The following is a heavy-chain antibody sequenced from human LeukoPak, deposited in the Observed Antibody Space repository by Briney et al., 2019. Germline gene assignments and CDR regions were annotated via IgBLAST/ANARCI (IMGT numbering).Heavy chain of an antibody. J-gene: IGHJ3*02. D-gene: IGHD2/OR15-2a*01. CDR1: GGSISSGSYD. Sequence: SENLSLTCTVSGGSISSGSYDWSWIRQPAGKGLEWIGRIYTSGSTNYNHSLKSRVTISVDTSKNQFSLKLSSVTAADTAVYYCARGSGLWLQTDDAFDIWGQGTMVTVSS. V-gene: IGHV4-61*02. CDR3: ARGSGLWLQTDDAFDI. CDR2: IYTSGST.